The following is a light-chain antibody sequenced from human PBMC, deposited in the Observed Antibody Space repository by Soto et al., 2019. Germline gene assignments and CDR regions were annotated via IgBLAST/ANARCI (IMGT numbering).Light chain of an antibody. V-gene: IGKV3-20*01. J-gene: IGKJ1*01. CDR1: QSVSSSY. CDR3: QQYGSSPGT. CDR2: GAS. Sequence: EIVLTQSPDTLSLSPGERATLSFRASQSVSSSYLAWYQQKPGQAPRLLIYGASSRATGIPDRFSGSGSGTDFTLTISRLEPEDFAVYYCQQYGSSPGTFGQGTKVDIK.